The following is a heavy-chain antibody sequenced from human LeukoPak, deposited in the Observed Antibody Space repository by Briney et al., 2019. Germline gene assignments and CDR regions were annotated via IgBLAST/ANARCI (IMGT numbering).Heavy chain of an antibody. Sequence: GESLKTSCKGSGYSFSSYWIGWVRQMPGEGLEWMGIIYPGNSDTRYSPSFQGQVTISADKSITTAYLQWSSLKASDTAMYYCARRLGCSSTSCYWYFDYWGQGTLVTVSS. D-gene: IGHD2-2*01. V-gene: IGHV5-51*01. CDR3: ARRLGCSSTSCYWYFDY. CDR1: GYSFSSYW. J-gene: IGHJ4*02. CDR2: IYPGNSDT.